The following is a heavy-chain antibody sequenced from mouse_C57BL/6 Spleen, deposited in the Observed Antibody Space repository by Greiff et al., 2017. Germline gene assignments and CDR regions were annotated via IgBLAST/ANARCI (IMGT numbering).Heavy chain of an antibody. Sequence: EVKVEESGPGMVKPSQSLSLTCTVTGYSITSGYDWHWIRHFPGNKLEWMSYISYSGSTNYNPSLKSRISITHDTSKNHFFLKLNSVTTEDTATYYCARAGYYVGSYYFDYWGQGTTLTVSS. CDR1: GYSITSGYD. CDR2: ISYSGST. V-gene: IGHV3-1*01. CDR3: ARAGYYVGSYYFDY. D-gene: IGHD2-3*01. J-gene: IGHJ2*01.